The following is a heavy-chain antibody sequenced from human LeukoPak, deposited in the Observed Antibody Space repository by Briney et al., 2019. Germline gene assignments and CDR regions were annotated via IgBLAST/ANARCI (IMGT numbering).Heavy chain of an antibody. CDR3: ARQIYSSGYSFDY. D-gene: IGHD3-22*01. CDR2: IYYSGST. Sequence: SETLSLTCAVYGGSFSGYYWSWIRQPPGKGLEWIGYIYYSGSTNYNPSLKSRVTISVDTSKNQFSLKLSSVTAADTAVYYCARQIYSSGYSFDYWGQGTLVTVSS. CDR1: GGSFSGYY. J-gene: IGHJ4*02. V-gene: IGHV4-59*08.